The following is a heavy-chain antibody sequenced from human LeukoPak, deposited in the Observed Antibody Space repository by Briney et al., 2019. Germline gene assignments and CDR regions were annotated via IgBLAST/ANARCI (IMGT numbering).Heavy chain of an antibody. J-gene: IGHJ4*02. D-gene: IGHD3-9*01. CDR1: GITFSGSG. Sequence: GSLRLSCAASGITFSGSGMSWVRQPPEKGLEWIGEINHLGSTNYNPSLKSRVTISVDTSKNQFSLKLSSVTAADTAVYYCARQHGRITISRLLDYWGQGTLVTVSS. CDR2: INHLGST. CDR3: ARQHGRITISRLLDY. V-gene: IGHV4-34*01.